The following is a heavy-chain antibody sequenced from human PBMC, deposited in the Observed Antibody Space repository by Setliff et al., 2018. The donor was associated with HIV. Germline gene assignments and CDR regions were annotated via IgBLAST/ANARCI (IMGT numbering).Heavy chain of an antibody. CDR2: INADSSST. V-gene: IGHV3-74*01. D-gene: IGHD1-26*01. CDR3: ARDRGYTIVGAAEGDH. CDR1: GLTFKNYW. J-gene: IGHJ4*02. Sequence: SLKISCAAPGLTFKNYWIHWVRQAPGKGLVWVSRINADSSSTTYADSVKGRFTISRDNAKNTVYLQMNSLRAEDTAVYYCARDRGYTIVGAAEGDHWGQGSLVTVSS.